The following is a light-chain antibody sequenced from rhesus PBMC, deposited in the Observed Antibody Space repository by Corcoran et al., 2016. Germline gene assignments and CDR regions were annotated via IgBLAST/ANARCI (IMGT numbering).Light chain of an antibody. CDR3: QQYSSSPDS. CDR2: TAS. Sequence: DIQMTQSPSSLSASVGDTVTITCLASQSISSWFSWYQPKPGKAPNLRVYTASSFQSGVPSRFSGIGSWTDFPLNFSSLQSEEFATYYCQQYSSSPDSFGQGTKVEI. CDR1: QSISSW. J-gene: IGKJ2*01. V-gene: IGKV1-22*01.